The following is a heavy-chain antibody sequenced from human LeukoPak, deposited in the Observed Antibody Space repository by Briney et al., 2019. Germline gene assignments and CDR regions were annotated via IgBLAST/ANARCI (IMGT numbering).Heavy chain of an antibody. CDR3: TRHLGDDDYGDFNDY. D-gene: IGHD4-17*01. CDR2: IRSELSGYVT. Sequence: PGGSLRLSCAASGFSFSDSAVHWVRQASGKGLEWVGRIRSELSGYVTAYAASVKGRFTISRDDSKNTAYLQMNSLETEDTAVYYCTRHLGDDDYGDFNDYWGQGILVTVSS. CDR1: GFSFSDSA. J-gene: IGHJ4*02. V-gene: IGHV3-73*01.